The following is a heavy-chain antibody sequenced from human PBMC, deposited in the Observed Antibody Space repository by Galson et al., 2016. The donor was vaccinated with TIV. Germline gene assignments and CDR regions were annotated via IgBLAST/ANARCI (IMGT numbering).Heavy chain of an antibody. CDR1: GYTFTRED. CDR2: SNPNSRHT. D-gene: IGHD3-16*02. V-gene: IGHV1-8*01. J-gene: IGHJ4*02. CDR3: ERVGYHDYVGGTYRDDY. Sequence: SGKVACKASGYTFTREDSDRARHTTGQGPQRNKTSNPNSRHTSEPQNLQGRITMTRSVSIRTAYMELSSLTPGDTAVYYCERVGYHDYVGGTYRDDYWGQGTLFTVSS.